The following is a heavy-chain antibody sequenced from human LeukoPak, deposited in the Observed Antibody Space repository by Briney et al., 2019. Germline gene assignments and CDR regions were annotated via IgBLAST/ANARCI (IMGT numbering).Heavy chain of an antibody. Sequence: PGGSLRLSCAASGFTFSSYEMNWVRQAPGKGLEWVSYISSSGSTIYYADSVKGRFTISRDNAKNSLYLQMNSLRAEDTAVYYCARDLGGWYTYYYMDVWGKGTTVTVSS. J-gene: IGHJ6*03. D-gene: IGHD6-19*01. CDR3: ARDLGGWYTYYYMDV. CDR1: GFTFSSYE. V-gene: IGHV3-48*03. CDR2: ISSSGSTI.